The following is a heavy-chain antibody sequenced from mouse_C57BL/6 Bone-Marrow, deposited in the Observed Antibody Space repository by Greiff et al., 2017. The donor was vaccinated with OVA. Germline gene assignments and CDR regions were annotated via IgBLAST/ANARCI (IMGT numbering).Heavy chain of an antibody. CDR3: ASPYYSNYVGFAY. CDR1: GYTFTSYG. J-gene: IGHJ3*01. V-gene: IGHV1-81*01. D-gene: IGHD2-5*01. CDR2: IYPRSGNT. Sequence: LQESGAELARPGASVKLSCKASGYTFTSYGISWVKQRTGQGLEWIGEIYPRSGNTYYNEKFKGKATLTADKSSSTAYMELRSLTSEDSAVYFCASPYYSNYVGFAYWGQGTLVTVSA.